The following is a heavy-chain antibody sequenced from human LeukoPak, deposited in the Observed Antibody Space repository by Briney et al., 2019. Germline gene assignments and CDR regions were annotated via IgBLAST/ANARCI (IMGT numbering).Heavy chain of an antibody. Sequence: ASVKVSCKASGYTFTGYYMHWGRQAPGQGLEWMGWINPNSGGTNYAQKFQGWVTMTRDKSISTAYMELSRLRSDDTAVYYCARGYYYGSGTTTMGYWGQGTLVTVSS. J-gene: IGHJ4*02. CDR3: ARGYYYGSGTTTMGY. CDR1: GYTFTGYY. D-gene: IGHD3-10*01. V-gene: IGHV1-2*04. CDR2: INPNSGGT.